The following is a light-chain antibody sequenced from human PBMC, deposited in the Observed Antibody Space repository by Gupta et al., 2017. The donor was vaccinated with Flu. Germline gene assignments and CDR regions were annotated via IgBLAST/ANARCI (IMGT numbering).Light chain of an antibody. CDR2: YAS. J-gene: IGKJ2*03. Sequence: ETVLTQTPAFQSVTPRETVTITCRASDGIGSNLNWFQQKPQQPPKLLIKYASQYGTGVPSRFSGSRSGTDYTLTIRALEAEDAATYYCHHTNSLRKSFGQGTKLEI. CDR1: DGIGSN. V-gene: IGKV6-21*01. CDR3: HHTNSLRKS.